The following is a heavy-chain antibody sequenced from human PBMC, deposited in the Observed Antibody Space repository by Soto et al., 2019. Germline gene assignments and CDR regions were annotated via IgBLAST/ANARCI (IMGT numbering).Heavy chain of an antibody. CDR1: GGTFSSYA. Sequence: SVKVSCKASGGTFSSYAISWVRQAPGQGLEGMGGIIPIFGTANYAQKFQGRVTITADESTSTAYMELSSLRSEDTAVYYCASPNSLPDYGGNPGPNDAFDIWGQGTMVTVSS. D-gene: IGHD4-17*01. J-gene: IGHJ3*02. V-gene: IGHV1-69*13. CDR3: ASPNSLPDYGGNPGPNDAFDI. CDR2: IIPIFGTA.